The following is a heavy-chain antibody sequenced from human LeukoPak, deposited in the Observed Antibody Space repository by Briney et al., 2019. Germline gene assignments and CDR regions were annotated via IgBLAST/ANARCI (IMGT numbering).Heavy chain of an antibody. CDR1: GYSISSGYY. D-gene: IGHD3-10*01. J-gene: IGHJ5*02. CDR2: MYHSGST. Sequence: SETLSLTCTVSGYSISSGYYWGWIRPPPGKGLEWIGSMYHSGSTYYNPPLKSRVTISEDTSKNQFSLKLRSVTAADTAVYYCARGPRFGELLWHWFDPWGQGTLVTVSS. CDR3: ARGPRFGELLWHWFDP. V-gene: IGHV4-38-2*02.